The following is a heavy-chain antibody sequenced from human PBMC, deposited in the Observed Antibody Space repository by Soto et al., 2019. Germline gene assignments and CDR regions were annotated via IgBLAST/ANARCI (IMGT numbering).Heavy chain of an antibody. V-gene: IGHV4-4*02. J-gene: IGHJ6*02. Sequence: PSETLSLTCAVSGGSISSSNWWSWVRQPPGKGLEWIGEIYHSGSTNYNPSLKSRVTISVDKSKNQFSLKLSSVTAADTAVYYCARDERITIFGVAIDTYGMDVWGQGTTVTVSS. CDR3: ARDERITIFGVAIDTYGMDV. CDR1: GGSISSSNW. D-gene: IGHD3-3*01. CDR2: IYHSGST.